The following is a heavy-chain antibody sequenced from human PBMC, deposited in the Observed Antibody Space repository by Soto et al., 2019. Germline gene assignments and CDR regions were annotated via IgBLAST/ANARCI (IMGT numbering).Heavy chain of an antibody. CDR3: ATRDPGHY. CDR1: GYTFTTYY. Sequence: QVQLVQSGAEVKKPGASVKVSCKASGYTFTTYYMHWVRQAPGQGLEWMGIISSDGGRTRYAQKFQGRVTMTRDTSTSTVYMELSSLRSEDTAVYYCATRDPGHYWGQGTLVTVSS. CDR2: ISSDGGRT. V-gene: IGHV1-46*01. J-gene: IGHJ4*02.